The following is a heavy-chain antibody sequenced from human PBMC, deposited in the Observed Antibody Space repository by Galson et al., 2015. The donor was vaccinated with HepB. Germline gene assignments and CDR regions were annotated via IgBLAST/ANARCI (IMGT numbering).Heavy chain of an antibody. CDR3: ARVADAFDI. V-gene: IGHV3-30-3*01. J-gene: IGHJ3*02. CDR1: GFTFGSYA. Sequence: SLRLSCAASGFTFGSYAMHWVRQAPGKGLEWVAVISYDGSNKYYADSVKGRFTISRDNSKNTLYLQMNSLRAEDTAVYYCARVADAFDIWGQGTMVTVSS. CDR2: ISYDGSNK.